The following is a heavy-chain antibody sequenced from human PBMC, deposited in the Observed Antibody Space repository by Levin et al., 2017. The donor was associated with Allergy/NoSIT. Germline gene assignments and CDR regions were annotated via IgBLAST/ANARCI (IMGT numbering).Heavy chain of an antibody. CDR2: ISSSSSYI. J-gene: IGHJ6*02. CDR3: AREYDITIFGVVTQVYGMDV. D-gene: IGHD3-3*01. CDR1: GFTFSSYS. Sequence: AGGSLRLSCAASGFTFSSYSMNWVRQAPGKGLEWVSSISSSSSYIYYADSVKGRFTISRDNAKNSLYLQMNSLRAEDTAVYYCAREYDITIFGVVTQVYGMDVWGQGTTVTVSS. V-gene: IGHV3-21*01.